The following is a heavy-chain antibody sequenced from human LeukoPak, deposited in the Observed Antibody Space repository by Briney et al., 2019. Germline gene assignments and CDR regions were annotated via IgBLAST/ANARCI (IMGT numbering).Heavy chain of an antibody. V-gene: IGHV3-30*18. CDR3: ANMVGREYGMDV. CDR2: ISYDGSNK. D-gene: IGHD3-10*02. Sequence: GRSLRLSCAASGFTFSSYGMHWVRQAPGKGLEWVAVISYDGSNKYYADSVKGRFTISRDNSKNTLYLRMNSLRAEDTAVYYCANMVGREYGMDVWGQGTTVTVSS. J-gene: IGHJ6*02. CDR1: GFTFSSYG.